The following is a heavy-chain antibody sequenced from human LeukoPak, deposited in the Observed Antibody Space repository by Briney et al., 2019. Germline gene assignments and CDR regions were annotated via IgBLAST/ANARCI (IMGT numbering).Heavy chain of an antibody. CDR1: GFTFSTNG. V-gene: IGHV3-23*01. CDR2: ISGSGGST. CDR3: AKKYNTGLDP. J-gene: IGHJ5*02. D-gene: IGHD1-14*01. Sequence: GGSLRLSCAASGFTFSTNGMSWVRQAPGKGLEWVSSISGSGGSTYYADSVKGRFTISRDNSKNTLYLQMNSLRAEDTAVYYCAKKYNTGLDPWGQGTLVTVSS.